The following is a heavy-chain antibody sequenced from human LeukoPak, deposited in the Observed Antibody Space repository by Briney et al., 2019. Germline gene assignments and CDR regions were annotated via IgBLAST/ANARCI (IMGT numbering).Heavy chain of an antibody. J-gene: IGHJ6*02. CDR3: ARNVGGSYGMDV. D-gene: IGHD3-16*01. Sequence: GRSLRLSCVASGFTFSSYDMYWVRQAPGKGLECVAVIWYDGSKKYYADSVKGRFTISRDISKNTLYLQMNSLRAEDTAVFYCARNVGGSYGMDVWGQGTTATVSS. CDR2: IWYDGSKK. CDR1: GFTFSSYD. V-gene: IGHV3-33*01.